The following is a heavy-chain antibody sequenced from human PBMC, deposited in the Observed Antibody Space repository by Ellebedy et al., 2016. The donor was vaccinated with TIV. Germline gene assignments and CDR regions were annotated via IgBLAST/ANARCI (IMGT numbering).Heavy chain of an antibody. CDR3: ARYNSGSKTFDY. D-gene: IGHD6-19*01. Sequence: MPSETLSLTCAISGDSVSSGGPTWNWIRQSPSRGLEWLGRTYYRSKWFNEYAVSVRSRITISPDTSKNQFYLQLKSVTAEDTAVYYCARYNSGSKTFDYWGQGALVTVSS. J-gene: IGHJ4*02. V-gene: IGHV6-1*01. CDR2: TYYRSKWFN. CDR1: GDSVSSGGPT.